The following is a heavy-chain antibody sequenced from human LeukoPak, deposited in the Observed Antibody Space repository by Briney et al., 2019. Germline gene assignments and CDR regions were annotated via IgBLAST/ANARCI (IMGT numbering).Heavy chain of an antibody. CDR3: ARDGYSSSWSPGAFDI. CDR2: VYTSGST. CDR1: GGSISSGSYY. D-gene: IGHD6-13*01. J-gene: IGHJ3*02. Sequence: SQTLSLTCTVSGGSISSGSYYWSWIRQPAGKGLQLVGRVYTSGSTNYNPSLKSGVTISVDASKNQFSLKLSSVTAADTAVYYCARDGYSSSWSPGAFDIWGQGTMVTVSS. V-gene: IGHV4-61*02.